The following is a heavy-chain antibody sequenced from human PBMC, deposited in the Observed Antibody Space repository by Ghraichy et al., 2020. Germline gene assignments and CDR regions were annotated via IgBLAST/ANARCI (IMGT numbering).Heavy chain of an antibody. CDR1: GYSFTSYW. D-gene: IGHD1-26*01. J-gene: IGHJ4*02. CDR3: ARRANIVGAPFGY. V-gene: IGHV5-51*01. CDR2: IYPGDSDT. Sequence: GESLNISCKGSGYSFTSYWIGCVRQMPGKGLEWMGIIYPGDSDTRYSPSFQGQVTISADKSISTAYLQWSSLKASDTALYYCARRANIVGAPFGYWGQGTLVTVSS.